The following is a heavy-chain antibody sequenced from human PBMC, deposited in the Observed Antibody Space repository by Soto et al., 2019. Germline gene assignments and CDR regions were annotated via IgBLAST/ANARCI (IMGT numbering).Heavy chain of an antibody. CDR3: ARERYVASRHSHFDS. CDR2: TSTNNDDR. J-gene: IGHJ4*02. V-gene: IGHV1-18*04. D-gene: IGHD6-6*01. Sequence: ASVKVSFKASGYRFSTYGINWVRQAPGQGLEWLGWTSTNNDDRNYAQKFRGRVTFTTDTSTSTAYMELRSLISDDTAVYFCARERYVASRHSHFDSWGQGTQVTVS. CDR1: GYRFSTYG.